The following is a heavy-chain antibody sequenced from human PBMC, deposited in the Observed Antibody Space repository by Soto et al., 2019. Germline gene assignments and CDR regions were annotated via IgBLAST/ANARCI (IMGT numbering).Heavy chain of an antibody. J-gene: IGHJ4*02. V-gene: IGHV3-21*01. Sequence: GSLRLSCAASGFTFSSYTMHWVRQAPGKGLEWVSSISSGSSLLYYADSVRGRFNISRDNAKNSLYLQMNSLRADDTAVYYCARVPDSSAYYYYSHYWGQ. CDR2: ISSGSSLL. CDR1: GFTFSSYT. D-gene: IGHD3-22*01. CDR3: ARVPDSSAYYYYSHY.